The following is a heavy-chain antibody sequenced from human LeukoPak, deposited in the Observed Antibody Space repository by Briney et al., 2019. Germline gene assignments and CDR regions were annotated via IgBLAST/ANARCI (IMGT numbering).Heavy chain of an antibody. V-gene: IGHV1-46*01. J-gene: IGHJ3*02. CDR2: INPSGGST. CDR1: GYTFTSYY. D-gene: IGHD2-2*01. Sequence: ASVKVSCKASGYTFTSYYMHWVRQAPGQGLEWMGIINPSGGSTSYAQKFQGRVTMTRDTSTSTVYMELSGLRSEDTAVYYCARDKGHCSSTSCVDSDAFDIWGQGTMVTVSS. CDR3: ARDKGHCSSTSCVDSDAFDI.